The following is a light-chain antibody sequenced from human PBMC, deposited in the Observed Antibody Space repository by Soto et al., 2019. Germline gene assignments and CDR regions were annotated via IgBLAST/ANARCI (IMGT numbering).Light chain of an antibody. J-gene: IGLJ1*01. CDR2: DVS. CDR1: SSDVGGYNY. Sequence: QSVLAQPRSVSGSPGQSVTISCTGTSSDVGGYNYVSWYQQHPGKAPKLMIYDVSKRPSGVPDRFSGSKSGNTASLTISGLQADDEADYYCCSYSGSYTYVFGTGTKVTV. CDR3: CSYSGSYTYV. V-gene: IGLV2-11*01.